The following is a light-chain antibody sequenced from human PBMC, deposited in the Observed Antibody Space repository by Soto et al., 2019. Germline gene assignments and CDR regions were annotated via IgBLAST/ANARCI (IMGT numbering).Light chain of an antibody. V-gene: IGLV1-44*01. Sequence: QSVLTQPPSASGTPGQRVTISCSGSNSNVGSNSVNWYQQLPGMAPKLLLYSDNQRPSGVPDRFSGSKSGSSASLAISGLQSEAEADYHCSTWDDNLSTWLFGGGTKVTVL. J-gene: IGLJ3*02. CDR3: STWDDNLSTWL. CDR2: SDN. CDR1: NSNVGSNS.